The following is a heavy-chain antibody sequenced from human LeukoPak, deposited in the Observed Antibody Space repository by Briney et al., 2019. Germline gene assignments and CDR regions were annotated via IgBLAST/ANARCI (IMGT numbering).Heavy chain of an antibody. CDR2: IDPSDSYT. CDR1: GYSFITYW. CDR3: ATAPYPNSDY. V-gene: IGHV5-10-1*01. Sequence: GQPLRISCKGSGYSFITYWISGVRQIPGKGLEWMGRIDPSDSYTNYSSPFQGHVTIAADKSISTAFLQWSSLKASDTAMYYCATAPYPNSDYWGQGTLVTVSS. J-gene: IGHJ4*02.